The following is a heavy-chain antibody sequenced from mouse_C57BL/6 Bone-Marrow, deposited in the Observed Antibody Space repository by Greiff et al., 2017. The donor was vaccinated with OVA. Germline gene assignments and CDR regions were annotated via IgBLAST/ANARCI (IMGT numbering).Heavy chain of an antibody. CDR3: ARSDSSGYDYYAMDY. CDR1: GYSFTGYF. J-gene: IGHJ4*01. D-gene: IGHD3-2*02. V-gene: IGHV1-20*01. CDR2: INPYNGDT. Sequence: VQLQQSGPELVKPGDSVKISCKASGYSFTGYFMNWVMQSHGKSLEWIGRINPYNGDTFYNQKFKGKATLTVDKSSGTAHMALRSLTSEDSAVYYCARSDSSGYDYYAMDYWGQGTSVTVSS.